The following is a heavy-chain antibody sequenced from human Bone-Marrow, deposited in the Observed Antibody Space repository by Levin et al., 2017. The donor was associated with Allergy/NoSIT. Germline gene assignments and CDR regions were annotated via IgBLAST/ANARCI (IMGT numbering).Heavy chain of an antibody. CDR2: IWYDGSNK. D-gene: IGHD3-16*01. J-gene: IGHJ4*02. CDR3: ARAKVRMVTFGGVMN. CDR1: GFTFSSYG. V-gene: IGHV3-33*01. Sequence: SCAASGFTFSSYGMHWVRQAPGKGLEWVAVIWYDGSNKYYADSVKGRFTISRDNSKNTLYLQMNSLRAEDTAVYYCARAKVRMVTFGGVMNWGQGTLVTVSS.